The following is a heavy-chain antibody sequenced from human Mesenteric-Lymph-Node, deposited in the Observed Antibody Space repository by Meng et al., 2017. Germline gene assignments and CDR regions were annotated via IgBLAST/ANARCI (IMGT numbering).Heavy chain of an antibody. CDR2: LRSDGST. Sequence: VGSSVCFFPPGGSLRLSCASSRLPFPSSSLPLVLPPSGQCLYLVSPLRSDGSTVYADSVKGRFIISRDDSKNTLSLQMNSLRVGDTAIYYCTKALPYWYFDLWGRGTLVTVSS. CDR1: RLPFPSSS. V-gene: IGHV3-23*04. J-gene: IGHJ2*01. CDR3: TKALPYWYFDL.